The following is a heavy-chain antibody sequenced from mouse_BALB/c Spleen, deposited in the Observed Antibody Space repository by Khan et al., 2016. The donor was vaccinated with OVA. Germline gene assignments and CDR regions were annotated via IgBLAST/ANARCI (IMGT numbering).Heavy chain of an antibody. V-gene: IGHV1S137*01. J-gene: IGHJ2*01. CDR2: ISTDSVNT. Sequence: VQLQESGPELVRPGVSVKISCKGSGYTFTDYSMHWVKQSHAKSLEWIGVISTDSVNTNYNQKFKGKATLTVDKSSSTAYMELARMTSEDSAIYYCARRDYFDYWGQGTTLTVSS. CDR1: GYTFTDYS. CDR3: ARRDYFDY.